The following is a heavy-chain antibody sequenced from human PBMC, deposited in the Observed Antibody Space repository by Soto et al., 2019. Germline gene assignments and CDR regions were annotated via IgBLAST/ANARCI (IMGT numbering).Heavy chain of an antibody. V-gene: IGHV6-1*01. CDR2: TYYRSKWYN. CDR1: VDSVSSDSAA. CDR3: ARTPQDTAMVTGNWFDP. D-gene: IGHD5-18*01. J-gene: IGHJ5*02. Sequence: SQTLSLTCAISVDSVSSDSAAWNWIRQSPSRGLEWLGRTYYRSKWYNDYAVSVKSRITINPDTSKNQFSLQLNSVTPEDTAVYYCARTPQDTAMVTGNWFDPWGQGTLVTVSS.